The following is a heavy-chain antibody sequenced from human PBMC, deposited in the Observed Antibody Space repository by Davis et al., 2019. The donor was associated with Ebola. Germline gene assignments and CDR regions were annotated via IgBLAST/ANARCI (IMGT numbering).Heavy chain of an antibody. Sequence: SETLSLTCTVSGGSISSYYWSWIRQPPGKGLEWIGYMYYRGDTNYNPSLKSRVTISLDTSNNQFSLKLTSVTASDTAVYYCASGQSIAAAFDYWGQGTLVTVSS. J-gene: IGHJ4*02. CDR1: GGSISSYY. V-gene: IGHV4-59*01. D-gene: IGHD6-13*01. CDR2: MYYRGDT. CDR3: ASGQSIAAAFDY.